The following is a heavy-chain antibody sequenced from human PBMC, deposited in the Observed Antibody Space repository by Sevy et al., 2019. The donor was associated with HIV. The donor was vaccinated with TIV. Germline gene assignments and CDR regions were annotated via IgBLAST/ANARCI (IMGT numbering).Heavy chain of an antibody. Sequence: GGSLRLSCTASGFTFSSYAMHWVRQAPGKGLEWVALISYNGKYTYYADSVKGRFSISRDDSNNTLYLQMNSLRPEDTAVYFCASPRPGYSSGWWIDDFDFWGQGTVVTVSS. CDR3: ASPRPGYSSGWWIDDFDF. CDR2: ISYNGKYT. V-gene: IGHV3-30*04. J-gene: IGHJ3*01. D-gene: IGHD6-19*01. CDR1: GFTFSSYA.